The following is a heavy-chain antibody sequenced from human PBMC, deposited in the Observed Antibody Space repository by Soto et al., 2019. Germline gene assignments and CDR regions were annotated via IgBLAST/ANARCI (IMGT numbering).Heavy chain of an antibody. CDR3: ARAELVKVRGVIIYYMDV. V-gene: IGHV4-59*01. J-gene: IGHJ6*03. D-gene: IGHD3-10*01. Sequence: SETLSLTCTVSGGSISSYYWSWIRQPPGKGLEWIGYIYYSGSTNYNPSLKSRVTISVDTSKNQFSLKLSSVTAADTAVYYCARAELVKVRGVIIYYMDVWGKGTTVTVSS. CDR2: IYYSGST. CDR1: GGSISSYY.